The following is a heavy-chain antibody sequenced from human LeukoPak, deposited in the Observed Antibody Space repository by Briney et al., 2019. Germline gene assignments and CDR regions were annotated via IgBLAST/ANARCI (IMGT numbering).Heavy chain of an antibody. D-gene: IGHD6-19*01. V-gene: IGHV1-2*02. CDR1: GYTFTGYY. Sequence: ASVKVSCKASGYTFTGYYMHWVRQAPGQGLEWMGWINPNSGGTNYAQKFQGRVTMTRDTSISTAYMELSRLRSDDTAVYYCAKDFSFTWLAGLLWHYWGQGTLVTVSS. CDR2: INPNSGGT. CDR3: AKDFSFTWLAGLLWHY. J-gene: IGHJ4*02.